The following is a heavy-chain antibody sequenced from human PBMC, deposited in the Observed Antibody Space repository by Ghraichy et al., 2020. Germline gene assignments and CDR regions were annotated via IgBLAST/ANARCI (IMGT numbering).Heavy chain of an antibody. CDR3: ARCLWGRGAYYFDY. D-gene: IGHD3-10*01. Sequence: GGSLRLSCAASGFTVSSNYMSWVRQAPGKGLEWVSVIYSGGSTYYADSVKGRFTISRDNSKNTLYLQMNSLRAEDTAVYYCARCLWGRGAYYFDYWGQGTLVTVSS. CDR2: IYSGGST. CDR1: GFTVSSNY. J-gene: IGHJ4*02. V-gene: IGHV3-53*01.